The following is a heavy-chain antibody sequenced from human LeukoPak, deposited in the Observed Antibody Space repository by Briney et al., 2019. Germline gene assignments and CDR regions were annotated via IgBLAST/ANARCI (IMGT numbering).Heavy chain of an antibody. D-gene: IGHD2-21*02. CDR3: ASPAKQHIVVVTAIPHAFDI. CDR2: IYYGGST. V-gene: IGHV4-39*01. CDR1: GGSISSSSYY. Sequence: WETLSLTCTVSGGSISSSSYYWGWIRQPPGKGLEWIGSIYYGGSTYYNPSLKSRVTISVDTSKNQFSLKLSSVTAADTAVYYCASPAKQHIVVVTAIPHAFDIWGQGTIVTVSS. J-gene: IGHJ3*02.